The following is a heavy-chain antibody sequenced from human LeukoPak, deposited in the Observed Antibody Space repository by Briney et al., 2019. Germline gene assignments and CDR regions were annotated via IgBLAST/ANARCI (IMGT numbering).Heavy chain of an antibody. Sequence: PGGSLRLSCAASGFTFSSYAMSWVRQAPGKWLEWVSAISGSGGSTYYADSVKGRFTISRDNSKNTLYLQMNRLRAEDTAVYYCAKGGYSYGYAFDYWGQGTLVTVSS. J-gene: IGHJ4*02. CDR3: AKGGYSYGYAFDY. V-gene: IGHV3-23*01. CDR2: ISGSGGST. CDR1: GFTFSSYA. D-gene: IGHD5-18*01.